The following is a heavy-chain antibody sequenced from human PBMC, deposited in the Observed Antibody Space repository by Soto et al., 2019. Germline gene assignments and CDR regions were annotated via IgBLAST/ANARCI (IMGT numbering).Heavy chain of an antibody. V-gene: IGHV3-21*01. CDR1: GFTFSSYN. J-gene: IGHJ4*02. CDR3: ATGAGATTDDY. CDR2: ISSSSSYI. Sequence: EVQLVESGGGLVKPGGSLRLSCAASGFTFSSYNMNWVRHAPGKGLEWVSSISSSSSYIYYADSVKGRFTISRDNAKNSLYLQMNSLRAEDTAVYYCATGAGATTDDYWGQGTLVTVSS. D-gene: IGHD1-26*01.